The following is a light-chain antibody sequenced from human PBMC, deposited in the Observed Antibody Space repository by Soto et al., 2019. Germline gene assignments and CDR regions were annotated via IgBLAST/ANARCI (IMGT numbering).Light chain of an antibody. CDR2: EVN. V-gene: IGLV2-8*01. CDR3: SSYAGSSNV. J-gene: IGLJ1*01. Sequence: QSVLTQPPSASGSPGQSVAISCTGTNSDVGGYNYVSWYQQHPGKAPKLMIYEVNKRPSGVPDRFSGSKSGNTASLTVSGLQAEDEADSYCSSYAGSSNVFGTGTKVTVL. CDR1: NSDVGGYNY.